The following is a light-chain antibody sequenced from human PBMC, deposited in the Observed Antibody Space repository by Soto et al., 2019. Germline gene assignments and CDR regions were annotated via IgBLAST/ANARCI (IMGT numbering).Light chain of an antibody. J-gene: IGLJ1*01. V-gene: IGLV2-14*01. CDR1: SGDIGDYNY. Sequence: QSALTQPASVSGSPGQSITISCVGTSGDIGDYNYVSWYQQHPGKVPKVIICGVSNRPSGVSYRFSGTKSGNTASLTVSGLQAEDEADYYCCSYTRSGTLIFGTGTKVTVL. CDR3: CSYTRSGTLI. CDR2: GVS.